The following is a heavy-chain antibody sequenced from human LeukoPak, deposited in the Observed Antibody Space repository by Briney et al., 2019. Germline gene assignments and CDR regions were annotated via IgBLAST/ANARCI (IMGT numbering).Heavy chain of an antibody. CDR1: GYTLIELS. D-gene: IGHD6-19*01. Sequence: ASVKVSCKVSGYTLIELSMHWVRQAPGKGLEWMGGFDPEDGETIYAQKFQDRVTVTEDTSTDTAYMEVSSLRFEDTAVYYCATTLRLAVAGRRWDYWGQGTLVTVSS. V-gene: IGHV1-24*01. CDR2: FDPEDGET. J-gene: IGHJ4*02. CDR3: ATTLRLAVAGRRWDY.